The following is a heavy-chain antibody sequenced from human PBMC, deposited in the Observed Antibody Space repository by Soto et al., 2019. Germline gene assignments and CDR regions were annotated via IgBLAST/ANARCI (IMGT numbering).Heavy chain of an antibody. CDR1: GFTFSSYA. J-gene: IGHJ6*02. Sequence: GGSLRLSCAASGFTFSSYAMSWVRQAPGKGLEWVSAISGSGGSTYYADSVKGRFTISRDNSKNTLYLQMNSLRAEDTAVYYCAKDVHYDFWSGYFSNYYYGMDVWGQGTTVTVSS. CDR2: ISGSGGST. V-gene: IGHV3-23*01. D-gene: IGHD3-3*01. CDR3: AKDVHYDFWSGYFSNYYYGMDV.